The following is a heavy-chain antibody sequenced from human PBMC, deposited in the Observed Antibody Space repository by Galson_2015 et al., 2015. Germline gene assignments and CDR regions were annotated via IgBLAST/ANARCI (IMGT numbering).Heavy chain of an antibody. V-gene: IGHV3-23*01. CDR3: AKDVGRYSSGQFDP. CDR1: GFTFSSYE. Sequence: SLRLSCAASGFTFSSYEMNWVRQAPEKGLEWVSTIGGGDGSTYYADSVKGRFTISRDNSKNTLYLQMNSLRAEDTAVYYCAKDVGRYSSGQFDPWGQGTLVTVSS. J-gene: IGHJ5*02. D-gene: IGHD6-19*01. CDR2: IGGGDGST.